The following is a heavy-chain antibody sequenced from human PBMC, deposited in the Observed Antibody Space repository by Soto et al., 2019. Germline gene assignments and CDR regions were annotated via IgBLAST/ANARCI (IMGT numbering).Heavy chain of an antibody. D-gene: IGHD3-22*01. Sequence: PXAALKISCKGSGYSFTSYWIGWVRQMPWKGLEWMGIIYPGDSDTRYSPSFQGQVTISADKSISTAYLQWSSLKASDTAMYYCARHPYYYDSSGYYVDYWGQGTLVTVSS. J-gene: IGHJ4*02. CDR3: ARHPYYYDSSGYYVDY. V-gene: IGHV5-51*01. CDR2: IYPGDSDT. CDR1: GYSFTSYW.